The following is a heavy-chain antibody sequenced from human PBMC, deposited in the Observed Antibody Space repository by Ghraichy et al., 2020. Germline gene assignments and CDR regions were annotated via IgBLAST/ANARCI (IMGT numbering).Heavy chain of an antibody. CDR2: ISYDGSNK. V-gene: IGHV3-30-3*01. CDR3: ARDKQQALFDY. D-gene: IGHD6-13*01. CDR1: GFTFSSYA. J-gene: IGHJ4*02. Sequence: GGSLRLSCAASGFTFSSYAMHCVHQAPGKGLEWVAVISYDGSNKYYADSVKGRFTISRDNSKNTLYLQMNSLRAEDTAVYYCARDKQQALFDYWGQGTLVTVSS.